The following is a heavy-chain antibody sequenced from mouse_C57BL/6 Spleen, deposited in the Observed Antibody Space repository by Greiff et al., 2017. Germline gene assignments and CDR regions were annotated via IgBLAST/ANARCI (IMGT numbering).Heavy chain of an antibody. CDR1: GYTFTTYP. CDR3: AGSYDYGGPMDY. D-gene: IGHD2-4*01. V-gene: IGHV1-47*01. J-gene: IGHJ4*01. CDR2: FHPYNDDT. Sequence: QVQLQQSGAELVKPGASVKMSCTASGYTFTTYPIEWMKQNHGKSLEWIGNFHPYNDDTKYNEKFKGKATLTVEKSSSTVDLELSLLTADDTAVYYCAGSYDYGGPMDYWGQGTSVTVSS.